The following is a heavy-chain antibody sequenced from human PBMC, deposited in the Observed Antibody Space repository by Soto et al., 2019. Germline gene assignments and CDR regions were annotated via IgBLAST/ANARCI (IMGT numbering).Heavy chain of an antibody. CDR2: IIPIFGTA. CDR1: GGTFSSYA. V-gene: IGHV1-69*13. CDR3: ARLFWYSSSSRGGDDYFDY. J-gene: IGHJ4*02. Sequence: ASVKVSCKASGGTFSSYAISWVRQAPGQGLEWMGGIIPIFGTANYAQKFQGRVTITADESTSTAYMELSSLRSEDTAVYYCARLFWYSSSSRGGDDYFDYWGQGTLVTVS. D-gene: IGHD6-6*01.